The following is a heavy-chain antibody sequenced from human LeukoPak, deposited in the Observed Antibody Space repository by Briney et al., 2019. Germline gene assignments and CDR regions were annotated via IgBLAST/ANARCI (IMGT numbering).Heavy chain of an antibody. CDR1: GFTFSSYS. J-gene: IGHJ4*02. Sequence: PGGSLRLSCAASGFTFSSYSMNWVRQAPGKGLEWVSSISSSSSYIYYADSVKGRFTISRENAKNSLYLQMNSLRAEDTAVYYCARIAVAGNFAFDYWGQGTLVTVSS. V-gene: IGHV3-21*01. CDR3: ARIAVAGNFAFDY. CDR2: ISSSSSYI. D-gene: IGHD6-19*01.